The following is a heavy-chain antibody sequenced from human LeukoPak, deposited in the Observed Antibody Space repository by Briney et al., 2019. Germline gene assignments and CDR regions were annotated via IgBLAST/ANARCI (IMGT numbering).Heavy chain of an antibody. J-gene: IGHJ5*02. CDR1: GSTFTDNY. CDR3: ATAGHCSGGSCSDWFDP. V-gene: IGHV1-2*02. CDR2: ISPNSGGI. D-gene: IGHD2-15*01. Sequence: ASVKVSCKASGSTFTDNYIHWVRQAPGRGLEWMGWISPNSGGINYARKFQGRVTMTRDTSIGTAYMELSSLRSDDTAVYYCATAGHCSGGSCSDWFDPWGQGTLVTVSS.